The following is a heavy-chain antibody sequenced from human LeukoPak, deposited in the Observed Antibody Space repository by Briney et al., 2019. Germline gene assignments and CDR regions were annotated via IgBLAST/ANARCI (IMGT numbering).Heavy chain of an antibody. CDR1: GFTPSSYA. V-gene: IGHV3-30*18. Sequence: GGSLRLSCAASGFTPSSYAMHWVRQAPGEGLEWVAVISYDGSKKYYGDSVKGRFTISRDNSKNTLYLQMNSLRAEDTAVYYCAKDGRYYDFWSAKDYYFDYWGQGTLVTVSS. CDR3: AKDGRYYDFWSAKDYYFDY. D-gene: IGHD3-3*01. J-gene: IGHJ4*02. CDR2: ISYDGSKK.